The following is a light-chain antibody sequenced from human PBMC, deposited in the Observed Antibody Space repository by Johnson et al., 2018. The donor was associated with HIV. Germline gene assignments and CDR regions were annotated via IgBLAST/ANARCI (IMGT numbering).Light chain of an antibody. CDR1: SSNIGNNY. V-gene: IGLV1-51*02. J-gene: IGLJ1*01. CDR2: KNN. Sequence: QSVLTQPPSVSAAPGQKVTISCSGSSSNIGNNYVSWYQILPGTAPKLLIYKNNQRPSGIPDRFSGSKSGPSATLGITGLQTGDEADYYCGTWDTSLSTGGAFGTGTKVTVL. CDR3: GTWDTSLSTGGA.